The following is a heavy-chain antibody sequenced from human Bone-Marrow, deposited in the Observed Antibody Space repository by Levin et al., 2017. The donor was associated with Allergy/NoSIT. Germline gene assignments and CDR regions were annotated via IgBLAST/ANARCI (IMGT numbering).Heavy chain of an antibody. J-gene: IGHJ4*02. D-gene: IGHD3-10*01. CDR1: GGSVSSGSYY. V-gene: IGHV4-61*01. CDR2: IYYSGST. Sequence: SETLSLTCTVSGGSVSSGSYYWSWIRQPPGTGLEWIGYIYYSGSTNYNPSLKSRVTISVDTSKNQFSLKLSSVTAADTAVYYCARSITMVQGVIIMGDYFDYWGQGTLVTVSS. CDR3: ARSITMVQGVIIMGDYFDY.